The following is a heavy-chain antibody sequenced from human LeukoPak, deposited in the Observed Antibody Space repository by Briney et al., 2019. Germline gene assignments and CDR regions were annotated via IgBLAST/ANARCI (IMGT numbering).Heavy chain of an antibody. J-gene: IGHJ4*02. CDR1: GGSISSYY. V-gene: IGHV4-59*01. CDR3: ASVGPNCSGGSCTDY. D-gene: IGHD2-15*01. CDR2: IYYSGST. Sequence: SETLSLTCSVSGGSISSYYWSWIRQPPGKGLEWIGYIYYSGSTNYNPSLKSRVTISVDTSKNQFSLKLSSVTAADTAAYYCASVGPNCSGGSCTDYWGQGTLVTVSS.